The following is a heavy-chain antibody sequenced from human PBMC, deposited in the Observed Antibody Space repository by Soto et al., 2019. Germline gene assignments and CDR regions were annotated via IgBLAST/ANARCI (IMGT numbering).Heavy chain of an antibody. Sequence: VASVKVSCKASGYTFTSYGISWVRQAPGQGLEWMGWISAYNGNTNYAQKLQGRVTMTTDISTSTAYMELRSLRSDDTAVYYCARDRGAYYDFWSGHLKPRGLDVWGQGTAVTSP. CDR2: ISAYNGNT. D-gene: IGHD3-3*01. V-gene: IGHV1-18*01. CDR1: GYTFTSYG. J-gene: IGHJ6*02. CDR3: ARDRGAYYDFWSGHLKPRGLDV.